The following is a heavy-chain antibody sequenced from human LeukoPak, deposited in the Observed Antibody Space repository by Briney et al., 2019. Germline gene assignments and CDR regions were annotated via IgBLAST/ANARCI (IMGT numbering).Heavy chain of an antibody. V-gene: IGHV6-1*01. CDR1: GDSVSSITAA. J-gene: IGHJ4*02. CDR3: ARENKGDRFDY. CDR2: TYYRSEWFH. Sequence: SQTLSLTCAVSGDSVSSITAAWNWIRQSPSSGLEWLGRTYYRSEWFHYYAVSMKSRLTINPDTSKNQFSLHLNSMTPEDTAVYYCARENKGDRFDYWGQGTLVTVSS. D-gene: IGHD1/OR15-1a*01.